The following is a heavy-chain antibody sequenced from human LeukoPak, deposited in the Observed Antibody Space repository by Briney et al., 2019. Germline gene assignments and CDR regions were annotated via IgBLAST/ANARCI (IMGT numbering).Heavy chain of an antibody. Sequence: SGGSLRLSCAASGFAFSTYSMNWVRQAPGKGLEWVSSVSRSRRFIFYADSVQGRFTISRDDAKDSLFLQMNSLRAEDTAVYYCARVSDAFDYFFDSWGQGTLVTVSS. D-gene: IGHD5-12*01. CDR1: GFAFSTYS. V-gene: IGHV3-21*01. J-gene: IGHJ4*02. CDR2: VSRSRRFI. CDR3: ARVSDAFDYFFDS.